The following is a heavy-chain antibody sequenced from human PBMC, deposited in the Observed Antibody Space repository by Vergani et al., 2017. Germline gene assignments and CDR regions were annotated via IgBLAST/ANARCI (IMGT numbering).Heavy chain of an antibody. D-gene: IGHD2-2*01. CDR2: IYSGGST. Sequence: EVQLVESGGGLVQPGGSLRLSCAASGFTVSSNYMSWVRQAPGKGLEWVSVIYSGGSTYYADSVKGRFTISRDNAKNSLYLQMNSLRAEDTAVYYCAKVRHIVVVPASLSRPLDYWGQGTLVTVSS. CDR1: GFTVSSNY. CDR3: AKVRHIVVVPASLSRPLDY. J-gene: IGHJ4*02. V-gene: IGHV3-66*01.